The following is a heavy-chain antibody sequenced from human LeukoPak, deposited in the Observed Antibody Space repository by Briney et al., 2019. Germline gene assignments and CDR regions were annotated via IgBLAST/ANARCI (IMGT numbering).Heavy chain of an antibody. D-gene: IGHD6-13*01. CDR1: GGSISSYY. CDR2: IYYSGST. CDR3: AKAGNRYSSSWYFRTNWFDP. Sequence: SETLSLICTVSGGSISSYYWSWIRQPPGKGLEWIGYIYYSGSTNYNPSLKSRVTISVDTSKNQFSLKLSSVTAADTAVYYCAKAGNRYSSSWYFRTNWFDPWGQGTLVTVSS. V-gene: IGHV4-59*01. J-gene: IGHJ5*02.